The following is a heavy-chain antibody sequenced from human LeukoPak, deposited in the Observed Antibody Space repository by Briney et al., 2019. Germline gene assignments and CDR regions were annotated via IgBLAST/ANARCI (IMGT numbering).Heavy chain of an antibody. CDR1: GGSISSYY. V-gene: IGHV4-4*07. J-gene: IGHJ3*02. CDR3: ARGFGVVPYDAFDI. CDR2: IYTSGST. Sequence: KASETLSLTCAVSGGSISSYYWSWIRQPAGKGLEWIGRIYTSGSTNYNPSLKSRVTISVDKSKNQFSLKLSSVTAADTAVYYCARGFGVVPYDAFDIWGQRTMVTVSS. D-gene: IGHD3-3*01.